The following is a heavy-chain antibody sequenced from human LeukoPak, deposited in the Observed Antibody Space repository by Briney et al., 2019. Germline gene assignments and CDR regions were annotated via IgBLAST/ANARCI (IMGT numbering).Heavy chain of an antibody. CDR1: GASISSSSYY. V-gene: IGHV4-39*07. D-gene: IGHD3-10*01. CDR2: IYYSGST. Sequence: PSETLSLTCTASGASISSSSYYWGWIRQPPGKRLEWIGSIYYSGSTYYNPSLKSRVTISVDTSKNQFSLKLSSVTAADTAVYYCARVGRYYGSGSFDPWGQGTLVTVSS. J-gene: IGHJ5*02. CDR3: ARVGRYYGSGSFDP.